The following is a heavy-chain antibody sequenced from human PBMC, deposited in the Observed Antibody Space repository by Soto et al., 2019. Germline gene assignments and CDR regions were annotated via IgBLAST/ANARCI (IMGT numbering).Heavy chain of an antibody. Sequence: PGGSLRLSCAASGFTFTDSYMSWIRQAPGKGLEWVAVISYNGSNKYYADSVKGRFTISRDNSKNTLYLQMNSLRAEDTAVYYCARGGRITMIVVAMDYWGQGTLVTVSS. J-gene: IGHJ4*02. CDR2: ISYNGSNK. CDR3: ARGGRITMIVVAMDY. D-gene: IGHD3-22*01. CDR1: GFTFTDSY. V-gene: IGHV3-30-3*01.